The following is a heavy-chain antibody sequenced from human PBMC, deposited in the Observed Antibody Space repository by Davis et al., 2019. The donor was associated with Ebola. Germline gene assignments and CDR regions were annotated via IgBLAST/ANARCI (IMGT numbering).Heavy chain of an antibody. CDR1: GYSFTSYW. CDR2: IDPSDSYT. V-gene: IGHV5-10-1*01. D-gene: IGHD3-3*01. CDR3: ARHGAYDFWSGFSPPSYYYGMDV. Sequence: GESLKISCKGSGYSFTSYWISWVRQMPGKGLEWMGRIDPSDSYTNYSPSFQGHVTISADKSISTAYLQWSSLKASDTAMYYCARHGAYDFWSGFSPPSYYYGMDVWGQGTTVTVSS. J-gene: IGHJ6*02.